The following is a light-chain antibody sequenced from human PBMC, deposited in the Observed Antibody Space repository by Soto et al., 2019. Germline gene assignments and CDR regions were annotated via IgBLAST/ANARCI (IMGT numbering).Light chain of an antibody. CDR3: QQYNNWPRAT. J-gene: IGKJ4*01. V-gene: IGKV3-15*01. CDR1: QTISSN. CDR2: RTS. Sequence: ETVMTQSPATLSVSPGERATLSCRASQTISSNLAWYQQKPGQAPRLLMFRTSTRATGIPARFSGSGSGTEFNITISSLQSEASAVYYCQQYNNWPRATFGGGTKVDIK.